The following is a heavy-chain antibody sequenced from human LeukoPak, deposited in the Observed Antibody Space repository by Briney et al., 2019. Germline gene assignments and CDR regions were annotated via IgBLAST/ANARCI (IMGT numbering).Heavy chain of an antibody. CDR2: IRYDGSDK. J-gene: IGHJ4*02. CDR1: GFTFSSYG. V-gene: IGHV3-30*02. Sequence: GGSLRLSCAASGFTFSSYGMHWIRQAPGKGLEWVAFIRYDGSDKYYADSVKGRFTISRDNSKNTLYLQMNSLRAEDTAVYYCARAGQQWLVRYYFDYWGQGTLVTVSS. D-gene: IGHD6-19*01. CDR3: ARAGQQWLVRYYFDY.